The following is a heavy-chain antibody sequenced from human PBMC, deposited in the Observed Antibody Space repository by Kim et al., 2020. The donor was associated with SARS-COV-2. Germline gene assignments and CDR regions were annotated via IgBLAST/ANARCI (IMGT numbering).Heavy chain of an antibody. J-gene: IGHJ4*02. V-gene: IGHV4-34*01. CDR2: INHSGST. Sequence: SETLSLTCAVYGGSFSAYYWSWIRQPPGKGLEWIGEINHSGSTNYNPSLKSRVTISVDTSKNQFSLKLSSVTAADTAVYYCARESDYGSGSYYMDLFDYWGQGTLVTVSS. D-gene: IGHD3-10*01. CDR1: GGSFSAYY. CDR3: ARESDYGSGSYYMDLFDY.